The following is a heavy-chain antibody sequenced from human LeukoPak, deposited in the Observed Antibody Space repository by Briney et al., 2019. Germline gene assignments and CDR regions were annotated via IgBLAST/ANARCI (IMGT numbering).Heavy chain of an antibody. D-gene: IGHD1-1*01. CDR1: GGSISSYY. V-gene: IGHV4-4*07. Sequence: PSETLSLTCTFSGGSISSYYWSWIRQPAGKGLEWIGRIHTSGSTNYNPSLKSRVTMSVDTSKNQFSLKLRSVTAADTAVYYCARDRGTWNDDGFDYWGQGTLVTVFS. J-gene: IGHJ4*02. CDR3: ARDRGTWNDDGFDY. CDR2: IHTSGST.